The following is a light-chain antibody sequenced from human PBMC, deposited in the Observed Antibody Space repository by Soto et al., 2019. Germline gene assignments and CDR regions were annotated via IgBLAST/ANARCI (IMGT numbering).Light chain of an antibody. J-gene: IGKJ1*01. CDR2: GAS. CDR1: QGINYY. V-gene: IGKV1-27*01. Sequence: DIQMTQSPSSLSASVGDRVTITCRASQGINYYLAWYQQKPGKVPKLLIYGASTLQSGVPSRFSGSGSGTDFTLTISSLQPEDVATYYCQKNSSAPWTFGQGTKVEIK. CDR3: QKNSSAPWT.